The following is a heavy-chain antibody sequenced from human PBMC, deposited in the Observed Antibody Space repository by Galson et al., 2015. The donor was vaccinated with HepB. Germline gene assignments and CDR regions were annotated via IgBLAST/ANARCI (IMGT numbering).Heavy chain of an antibody. CDR3: ARPGGLYCRSAGGLDAFDI. CDR1: GDTFSSYA. J-gene: IGHJ3*02. CDR2: IITIFGTT. D-gene: IGHD3-16*01. V-gene: IGHV1-69*13. Sequence: SVKVSCKASGDTFSSYAISWVRQAPGQGLEWMGWIITIFGTTNYAQKFQGRVTITADESTSTVYLELSSLRSEDTAVYSCARPGGLYCRSAGGLDAFDIWGQGTMVTVSS.